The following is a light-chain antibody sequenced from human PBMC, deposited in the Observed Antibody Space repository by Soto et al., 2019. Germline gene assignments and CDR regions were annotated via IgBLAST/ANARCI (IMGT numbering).Light chain of an antibody. J-gene: IGKJ1*01. CDR1: ESVSSNY. Sequence: EIVLTQSPGTLSLSPGERATLSCRASESVSSNYLGWYQQKPGQAPRLLIYGASRRATGIPDRFSGSGSGTDFTLTISRLEPEDFAVYYCQQYGSSLWTFXQGTKVDIK. CDR2: GAS. V-gene: IGKV3-20*01. CDR3: QQYGSSLWT.